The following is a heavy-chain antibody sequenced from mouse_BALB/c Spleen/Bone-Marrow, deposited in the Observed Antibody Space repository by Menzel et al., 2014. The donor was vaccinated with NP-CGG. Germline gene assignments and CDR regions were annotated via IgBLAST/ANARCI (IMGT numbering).Heavy chain of an antibody. CDR3: ARGYGSSYGTGYFDV. CDR1: GFNIKDTY. Sequence: EVHLVKSGAELVKPGASVKLSCTASGFNIKDTYMHWVKQKPEQGLEWIGRIDPANGNTKYDPKFQGKATITADTSSNTAYLQLSSLTPEDTAVYYCARGYGSSYGTGYFDVWGAGTTVTVSS. J-gene: IGHJ1*01. D-gene: IGHD1-1*01. V-gene: IGHV14-3*02. CDR2: IDPANGNT.